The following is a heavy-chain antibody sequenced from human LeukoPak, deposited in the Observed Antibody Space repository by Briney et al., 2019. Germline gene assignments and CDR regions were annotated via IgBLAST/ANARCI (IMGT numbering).Heavy chain of an antibody. V-gene: IGHV5-51*01. CDR3: ARHHYYDSSGYVS. J-gene: IGHJ5*02. CDR2: IYPGDSDT. CDR1: GCSFTSYW. Sequence: GESLKISCKGSGCSFTSYWIGWVRQMPGKGLEWMGIIYPGDSDTRYSPSFQGQVTISADKSISTAYLQWSSLKASDTAMYYCARHHYYDSSGYVSWGQGTLVTVSS. D-gene: IGHD3-22*01.